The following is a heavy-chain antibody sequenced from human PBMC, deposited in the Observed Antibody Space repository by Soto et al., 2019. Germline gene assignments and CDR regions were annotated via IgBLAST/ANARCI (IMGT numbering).Heavy chain of an antibody. D-gene: IGHD3-10*01. J-gene: IGHJ4*02. V-gene: IGHV1-8*01. CDR2: MNPNSGNT. Sequence: ASVKVSCKASGYTFTSYDINWVRQATGQGLEWMGWMNPNSGNTGYAQKFQGRVTMTRNTSISTAYMELSSLRADDSAVYYCARGSKDSYPGSRIFDLWGRGTLVTVSS. CDR3: ARGSKDSYPGSRIFDL. CDR1: GYTFTSYD.